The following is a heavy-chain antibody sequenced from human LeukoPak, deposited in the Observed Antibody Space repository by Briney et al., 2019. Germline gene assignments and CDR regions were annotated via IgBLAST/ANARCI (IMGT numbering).Heavy chain of an antibody. V-gene: IGHV4-61*02. CDR1: GGSISSGSYY. CDR3: ARGSSSIAARGYYYYYMDV. CDR2: IYTSGST. Sequence: PSETLSLTCTVSGGSISSGSYYWSWIRQPAGKGLEWIGRIYTSGSTNYNPSLKSRVTMSVDTSKNQLSLKLSSVTAADTAVYYCARGSSSIAARGYYYYYMDVWGKGTTVTVSS. J-gene: IGHJ6*03. D-gene: IGHD6-6*01.